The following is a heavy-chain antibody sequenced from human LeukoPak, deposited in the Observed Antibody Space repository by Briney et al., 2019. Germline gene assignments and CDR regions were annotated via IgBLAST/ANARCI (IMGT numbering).Heavy chain of an antibody. D-gene: IGHD5-18*01. V-gene: IGHV1-69*04. Sequence: ASVKASCKASGGTFSSYAISWVRQAPGQGLEWMGRIIPILGIANYAQKFQGRVTITADKSTSTAYMELSSLRSEDTAVYYCASTPDTAMTTGNYWGQGTLVTVSS. J-gene: IGHJ4*02. CDR3: ASTPDTAMTTGNY. CDR2: IIPILGIA. CDR1: GGTFSSYA.